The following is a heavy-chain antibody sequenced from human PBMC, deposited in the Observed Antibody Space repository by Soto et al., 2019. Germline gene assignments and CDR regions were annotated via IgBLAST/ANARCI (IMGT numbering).Heavy chain of an antibody. CDR1: GYTFTSYD. Sequence: ASVKVSCKASGYTFTSYDINWVRRATGQGLEWMGWMNPNSGNTGYAQKFQGRVTMTRNTSISTAYMELSSLRSEDTAVYYCARDRSISGHDFRRFDPWGQGTLVTVSS. CDR2: MNPNSGNT. J-gene: IGHJ5*02. CDR3: ARDRSISGHDFRRFDP. D-gene: IGHD5-12*01. V-gene: IGHV1-8*01.